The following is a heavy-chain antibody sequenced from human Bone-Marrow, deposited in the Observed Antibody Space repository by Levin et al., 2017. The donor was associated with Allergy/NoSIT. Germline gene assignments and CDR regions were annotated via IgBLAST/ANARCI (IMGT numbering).Heavy chain of an antibody. J-gene: IGHJ4*02. D-gene: IGHD3-22*01. CDR2: ISWNSGSI. V-gene: IGHV3-9*01. CDR3: AKDTEYYYDSTGYNNY. CDR1: GFNFDHYA. Sequence: SLKISCAASGFNFDHYAMHWVRQAPGKGLEWVSGISWNSGSIGYEDSVKGRFTISRDNAKNSLYLQMNSLRPEDTAFYYCAKDTEYYYDSTGYNNYWGQGTLVTVSS.